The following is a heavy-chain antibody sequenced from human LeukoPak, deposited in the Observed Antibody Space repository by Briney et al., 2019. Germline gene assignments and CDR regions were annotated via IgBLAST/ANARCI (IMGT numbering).Heavy chain of an antibody. CDR2: IFHSESV. CDR1: GVSISTNTW. J-gene: IGHJ4*02. CDR3: AREIFGARAFEY. V-gene: IGHV4-4*02. D-gene: IGHD3-3*01. Sequence: SGTLSLTCAVSGVSISTNTWWSWVRPTPGKGLEWIGEIFHSESVNSNPSRESRLTISLEKSKNHFSLELTSLTAAATALSFCAREIFGARAFEYWGQGRLVTASS.